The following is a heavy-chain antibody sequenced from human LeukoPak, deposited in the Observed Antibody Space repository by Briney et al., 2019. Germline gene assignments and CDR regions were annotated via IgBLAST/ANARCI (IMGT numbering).Heavy chain of an antibody. J-gene: IGHJ6*02. D-gene: IGHD6-13*01. V-gene: IGHV4-4*07. CDR3: ARDWAARYSGSWYSPYGMDV. CDR2: IYYSGST. Sequence: SETLSLTCTVSGDSISNYYWSWIRQPAGKGLEWIGSIYYSGSTYYNPSLKSRVTISVDTSKNQFSLKLSSVTAADTAVYYCARDWAARYSGSWYSPYGMDVWGQGTTVTVSS. CDR1: GDSISNYY.